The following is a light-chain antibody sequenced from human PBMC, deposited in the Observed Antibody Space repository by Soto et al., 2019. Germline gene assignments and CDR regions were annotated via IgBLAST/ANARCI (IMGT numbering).Light chain of an antibody. CDR1: QSVSSAY. J-gene: IGKJ1*01. Sequence: EIVLTQSPGTLSLSPGERATLSCRASQSVSSAYLAWYQQKPGQAPRLLIYNVSSRATGIPDRFSGSGSGTDFTLTISRLEPEDFAVYYCQYYGTSPQTFGQGTKVDIK. CDR2: NVS. V-gene: IGKV3-20*01. CDR3: QYYGTSPQT.